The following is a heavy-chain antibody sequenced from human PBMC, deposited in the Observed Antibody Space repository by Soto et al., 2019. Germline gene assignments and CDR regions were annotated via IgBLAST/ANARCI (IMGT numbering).Heavy chain of an antibody. CDR1: GGSITTGGYY. J-gene: IGHJ4*02. Sequence: TVSGGSITTGGYYWSWIRQLPGKGLEWIGHRYYSESTYYNPSLKSRVSISLDTSKNQFSLKLSFVTAADTAMYYCARTKCSGGSCYSWSLDYWGQGTPVTVPQ. D-gene: IGHD2-15*01. CDR3: ARTKCSGGSCYSWSLDY. CDR2: RYYSEST. V-gene: IGHV4-31*03.